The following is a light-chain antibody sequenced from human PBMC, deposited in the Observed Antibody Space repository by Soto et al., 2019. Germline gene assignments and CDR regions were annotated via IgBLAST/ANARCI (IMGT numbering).Light chain of an antibody. J-gene: IGKJ4*01. CDR1: QAITNN. CDR2: QES. CDR3: QQVKSYPRT. V-gene: IGKV1-9*01. Sequence: QLTQSPSSLSASVGDRVTITCRASQAITNNLAWYQQKPGKPPRLLIYQESTLQSGVPSRFSGSKSGTQFTLTIDSLQPEDFATYYCQQVKSYPRTFGGGTKVDIK.